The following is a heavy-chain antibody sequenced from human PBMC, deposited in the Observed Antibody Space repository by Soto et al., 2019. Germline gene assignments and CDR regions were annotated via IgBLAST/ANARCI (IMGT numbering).Heavy chain of an antibody. Sequence: QVQLVQSGAEVKKPGSSVKVSCKASGSIFSTYAISWLRQAPGQGLEWMGGIIPIFGTPNYAQRFQGRVTITADESTSTDYMELSRLRSEDTAVYYCARDRDDYGSGNYYNRIDFWGQGTLVNVSS. CDR1: GSIFSTYA. D-gene: IGHD3-10*01. V-gene: IGHV1-69*01. J-gene: IGHJ4*02. CDR3: ARDRDDYGSGNYYNRIDF. CDR2: IIPIFGTP.